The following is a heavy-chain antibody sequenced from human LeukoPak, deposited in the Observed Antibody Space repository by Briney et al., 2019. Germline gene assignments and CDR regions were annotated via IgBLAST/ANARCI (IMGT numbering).Heavy chain of an antibody. D-gene: IGHD1-26*01. CDR3: ALEGGATYDAFDI. V-gene: IGHV4-61*02. J-gene: IGHJ3*02. CDR2: IYTSGST. CDR1: GGSISSGSYY. Sequence: SETLSLTCTVSGGSISSGSYYWSWIRQPAGKGLEWIGRIYTSGSTNYNPSLKSRVTISVDTSKNQFSLKLSSVTAADTAVYYCALEGGATYDAFDICGQGTMVTVSS.